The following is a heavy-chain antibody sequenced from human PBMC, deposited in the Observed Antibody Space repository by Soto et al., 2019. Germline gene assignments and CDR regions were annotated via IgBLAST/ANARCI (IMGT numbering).Heavy chain of an antibody. V-gene: IGHV3-21*01. CDR1: GFSFNSYT. Sequence: GSLRLSCAASGFSFNSYTINWVRQAPGKRLEWLSSISSSGYIFSTDSVRGRFTIFSDNGNHSVYLQINRLGADDTAVYFCARDCSGGSCYPGMDVWGQGTTVTVSS. CDR3: ARDCSGGSCYPGMDV. J-gene: IGHJ6*02. CDR2: ISSSGYI. D-gene: IGHD2-15*01.